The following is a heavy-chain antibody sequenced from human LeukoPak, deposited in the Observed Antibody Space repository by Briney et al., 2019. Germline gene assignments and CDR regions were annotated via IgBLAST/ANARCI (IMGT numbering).Heavy chain of an antibody. CDR3: ARGPYIVVVPAATTLYYYYGMDV. J-gene: IGHJ6*02. CDR1: GYTFTSYD. V-gene: IGHV1-8*01. CDR2: MNPNSGNT. Sequence: ASVKVSCKASGYTFTSYDINWVRQATGQGLEWMGWMNPNSGNTGYAQKFQGRVTMTRNTSISTAYMELSSLRSEDTAVYYCARGPYIVVVPAATTLYYYYGMDVWGQGTTVTVSS. D-gene: IGHD2-2*01.